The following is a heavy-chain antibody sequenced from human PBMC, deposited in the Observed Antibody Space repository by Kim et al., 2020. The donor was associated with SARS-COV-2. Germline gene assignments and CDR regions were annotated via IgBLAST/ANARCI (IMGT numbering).Heavy chain of an antibody. Sequence: QSRVTITRDTSASTAYMELSSLRSEDTAVYYCARDHAAVADTWYYYGMDVWGQGTTVTVSS. V-gene: IGHV1-3*01. CDR3: ARDHAAVADTWYYYGMDV. J-gene: IGHJ6*02. D-gene: IGHD6-19*01.